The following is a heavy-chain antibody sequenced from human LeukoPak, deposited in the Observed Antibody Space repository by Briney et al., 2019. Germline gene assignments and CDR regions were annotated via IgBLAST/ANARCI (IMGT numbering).Heavy chain of an antibody. Sequence: TGGSLRLSCAASGFTFSNYWMHWVRQAPGQGLVPVSRINLDGSSATYADSVKGRFTISRDNAKNTLYLQMNSLSAEDTAVYYCASGFLSGRGVVGYWGQGTLVTVSS. CDR1: GFTFSNYW. J-gene: IGHJ4*02. V-gene: IGHV3-74*01. CDR3: ASGFLSGRGVVGY. CDR2: INLDGSSA. D-gene: IGHD3-10*01.